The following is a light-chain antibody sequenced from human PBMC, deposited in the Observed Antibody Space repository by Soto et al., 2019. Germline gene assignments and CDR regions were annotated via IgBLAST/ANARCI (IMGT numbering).Light chain of an antibody. CDR2: AES. J-gene: IGKJ4*01. Sequence: DIQXTHPKSAAPARLGYTVPSTCRESKGINKWLEWYKEKKGKEXKXXXYAESNLKSGVHTRLRGSGSGNDFNINIRRMQPEDFETYYCQESYSNQLTFGGGTQVDI. CDR1: KGINKW. CDR3: QESYSNQLT. V-gene: IGKV1-12*01.